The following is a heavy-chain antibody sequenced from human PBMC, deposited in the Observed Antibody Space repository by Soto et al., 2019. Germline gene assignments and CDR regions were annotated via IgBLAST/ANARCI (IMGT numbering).Heavy chain of an antibody. V-gene: IGHV4-34*01. J-gene: IGHJ4*02. D-gene: IGHD6-13*01. Sequence: PAETLSLTCAVYGGSFSGYYWSWIRQPPGKGLEWIGEINHSGSTNYNPSLKSRVTISVDTSKNQFSLKLSSVTAADTAVYYCARGGSNYQYIEAAGVLDYWGQGTLVTVSS. CDR2: INHSGST. CDR1: GGSFSGYY. CDR3: ARGGSNYQYIEAAGVLDY.